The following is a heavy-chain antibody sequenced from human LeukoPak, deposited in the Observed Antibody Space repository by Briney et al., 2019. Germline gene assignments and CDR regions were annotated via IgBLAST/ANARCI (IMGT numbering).Heavy chain of an antibody. Sequence: SETLSLTCTVSGGSINSYYWSWIRQSAGKGLEWIGRVYISGSANYNPSLKSRVTMSVDTSKNQFSLKLSSVTAADTAVYYCARGKQWLGPFDYWGQGTLVTVSS. CDR3: ARGKQWLGPFDY. V-gene: IGHV4-4*07. CDR1: GGSINSYY. D-gene: IGHD6-19*01. J-gene: IGHJ4*02. CDR2: VYISGSA.